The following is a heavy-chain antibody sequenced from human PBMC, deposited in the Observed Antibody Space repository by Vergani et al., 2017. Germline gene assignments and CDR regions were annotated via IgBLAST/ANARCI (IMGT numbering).Heavy chain of an antibody. D-gene: IGHD4-23*01. CDR2: ISGSGGST. Sequence: EVQLLESGGGLVQPGGSLRLSCAASGFTFSSYAMSWVRQAPGKGLEWVSAISGSGGSTYYADSVKGRCTISRDNSKNTLYLQMNSLRAEDTAVYYCAKDRHYGGNPSYWGQGTLVTVSS. CDR3: AKDRHYGGNPSY. V-gene: IGHV3-23*01. CDR1: GFTFSSYA. J-gene: IGHJ4*02.